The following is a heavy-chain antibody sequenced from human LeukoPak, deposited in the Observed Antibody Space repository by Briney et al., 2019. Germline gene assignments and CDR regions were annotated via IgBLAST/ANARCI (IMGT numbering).Heavy chain of an antibody. D-gene: IGHD6-13*01. J-gene: IGHJ4*02. CDR1: GFTFDDYA. CDR2: ISWNSGSI. V-gene: IGHV3-9*01. Sequence: PGGSLRLSCAASGFTFDDYAMHWVRQAPGKGLEWVSGISWNSGSIGYADSVKGRFTISRDNAKNSLYLQMNSLRAEDTALYYCAKDMTFRAAATGSFDYWGQGTLVTVSS. CDR3: AKDMTFRAAATGSFDY.